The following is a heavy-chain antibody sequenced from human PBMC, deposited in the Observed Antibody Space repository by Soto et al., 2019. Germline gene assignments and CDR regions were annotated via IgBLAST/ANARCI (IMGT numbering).Heavy chain of an antibody. Sequence: SVKVSCKASGYTFTGYYMHWVRQAPGQGLEWMGWIIPIFGTANYAQKFQGRVTITADESTSTAYMELSSLRSEDTAVYYCARDVNVDIVAYYYYGMDVWGQGTTVTVSS. CDR1: GYTFTGYY. J-gene: IGHJ6*02. CDR2: IIPIFGTA. V-gene: IGHV1-69*13. CDR3: ARDVNVDIVAYYYYGMDV. D-gene: IGHD5-12*01.